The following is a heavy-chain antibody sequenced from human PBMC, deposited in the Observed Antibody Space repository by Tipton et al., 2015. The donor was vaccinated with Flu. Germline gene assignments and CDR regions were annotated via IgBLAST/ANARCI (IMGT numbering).Heavy chain of an antibody. J-gene: IGHJ4*02. D-gene: IGHD3-10*01. CDR2: IYASGST. CDR1: GGSISTSY. Sequence: TLSLTCTVAGGSISTSYWSWIRQPAGKGLEWIGRIYASGSTNYNPSLKSRVTMSVDTSKNQFSLKLSSVTAADTAVYYCARGSGSGTYVIFYFWGQGTLVTVSS. V-gene: IGHV4-4*07. CDR3: ARGSGSGTYVIFYF.